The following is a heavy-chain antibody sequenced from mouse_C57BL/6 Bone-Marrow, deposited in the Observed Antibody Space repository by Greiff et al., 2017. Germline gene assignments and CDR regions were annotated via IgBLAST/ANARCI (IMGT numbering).Heavy chain of an antibody. CDR1: GFNIKNTY. J-gene: IGHJ1*03. CDR2: IDPANGNT. D-gene: IGHD2-5*01. Sequence: VQLKEPVAELVRPGASVKLSCTASGFNIKNTYMHWVKQRPEQGLEWIGKIDPANGNTKYAPKVQGKATITADPSTDTAYLQISRLTSEDTAIYYCARSSNYWYFDVWGTGTTVTVSS. CDR3: ARSSNYWYFDV. V-gene: IGHV14-3*01.